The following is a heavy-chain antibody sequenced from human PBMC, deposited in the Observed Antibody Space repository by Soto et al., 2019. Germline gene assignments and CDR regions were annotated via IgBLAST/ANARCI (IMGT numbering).Heavy chain of an antibody. J-gene: IGHJ4*02. D-gene: IGHD2-8*01. CDR3: AGVTHVDY. Sequence: QVQLVESGGGVVQPGRSLRLSCAASGFTFSSYGMHWVRQAPGKGLEWVAVISYDGSNKYYADSVKGRFTISRDNSKNTLYLPMNSLRAEDTAVYYCAGVTHVDYWGQGTLVTVSS. CDR1: GFTFSSYG. CDR2: ISYDGSNK. V-gene: IGHV3-30*03.